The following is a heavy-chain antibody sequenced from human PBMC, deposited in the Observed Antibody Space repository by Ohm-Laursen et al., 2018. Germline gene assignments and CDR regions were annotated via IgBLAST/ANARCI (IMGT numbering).Heavy chain of an antibody. J-gene: IGHJ6*02. CDR3: AGDGQHYDSRGNPAGMDV. Sequence: ASVKVSCKASGYTFTGYYMHWVRQAPGQGLEWMGWINPNSGGTNYAQKFQGRVTMTRDTSISTAYMELSRLRSDDTAVYYWAGDGQHYDSRGNPAGMDVWGQGTTVTVSS. CDR1: GYTFTGYY. V-gene: IGHV1-2*02. CDR2: INPNSGGT. D-gene: IGHD3-22*01.